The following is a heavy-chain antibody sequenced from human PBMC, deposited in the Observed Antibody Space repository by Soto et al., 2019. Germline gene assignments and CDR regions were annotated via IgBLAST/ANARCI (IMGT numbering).Heavy chain of an antibody. CDR1: GYTFTSYA. CDR3: SRVGAAAGPYYFDY. D-gene: IGHD6-13*01. CDR2: INAGNGNT. V-gene: IGHV1-3*01. J-gene: IGHJ4*02. Sequence: QVQLVQSGAEVKKPGASVKVSCKASGYTFTSYAMHWVRQAPGQRLEWMGWINAGNGNTKYSQKFQGRVTITRDTSAGTAYMELSSLRSEDTAVYYWSRVGAAAGPYYFDYWGQGTLVTVSS.